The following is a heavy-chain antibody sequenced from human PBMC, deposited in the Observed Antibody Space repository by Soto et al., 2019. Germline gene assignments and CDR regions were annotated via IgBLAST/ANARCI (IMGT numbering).Heavy chain of an antibody. V-gene: IGHV5-51*01. CDR2: IYPSDSDT. CDR1: GYNFAGYW. J-gene: IGHJ4*02. D-gene: IGHD3-3*01. Sequence: PGDTLKISWKGSGYNFAGYWIAWVRQMPGKGLELMGIIYPSDSDTRYRPSFQGQVTISADKSISSAYLQWSSLRASDTAMYYCARGGVSTRTFDYWGQGTPVTVS. CDR3: ARGGVSTRTFDY.